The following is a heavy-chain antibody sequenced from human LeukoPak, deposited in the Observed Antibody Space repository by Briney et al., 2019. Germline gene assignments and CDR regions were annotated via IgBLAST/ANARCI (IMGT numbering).Heavy chain of an antibody. Sequence: GESLKISFKGSGYRFTSYWIGWVRPMPGKGLEWMGIVYPGDSDTRYSPSFQGQVTISADKSISTAYLQWSSLKASDTAMYYCARRATILGFDYWGQGTLVTVSS. CDR3: ARRATILGFDY. V-gene: IGHV5-51*01. CDR1: GYRFTSYW. J-gene: IGHJ4*02. CDR2: VYPGDSDT. D-gene: IGHD5-24*01.